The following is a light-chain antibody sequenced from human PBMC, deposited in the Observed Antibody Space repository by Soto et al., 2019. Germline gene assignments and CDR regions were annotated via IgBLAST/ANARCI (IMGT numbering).Light chain of an antibody. J-gene: IGKJ1*01. Sequence: EIVLTQSPGTLSLSPGERATLSCRASQSVSNNYLAWYQQKPGQAPRLLIYGASNRATGIPDRFSGSGSGTDFTLTISRLEPEDFAVYYCQQYVNSRWTFGRGTKVDIK. CDR2: GAS. CDR3: QQYVNSRWT. CDR1: QSVSNNY. V-gene: IGKV3-20*01.